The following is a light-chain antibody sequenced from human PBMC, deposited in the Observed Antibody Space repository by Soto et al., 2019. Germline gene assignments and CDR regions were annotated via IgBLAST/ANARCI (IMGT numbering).Light chain of an antibody. CDR1: SSDVGGYNF. CDR3: NSYAGSNNFVV. J-gene: IGLJ2*01. V-gene: IGLV2-8*01. Sequence: QSVLTQPPSASGSPGQSVTISCTGTSSDVGGYNFVSWFQQSPGKAPRPMIYEVNKRPSGVPDRFSGSKSGNTASLTVSGLQPDDEADYYCNSYAGSNNFVVFGGGTKLTVL. CDR2: EVN.